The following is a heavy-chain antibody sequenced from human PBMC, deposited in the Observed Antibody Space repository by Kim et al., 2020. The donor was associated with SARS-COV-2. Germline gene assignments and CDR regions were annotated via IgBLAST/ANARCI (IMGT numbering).Heavy chain of an antibody. D-gene: IGHD2-2*01. CDR2: ISGSGGST. V-gene: IGHV3-23*01. CDR3: AKANYCSSTSCPFDY. J-gene: IGHJ4*02. CDR1: GFTFSSYA. Sequence: GGSLRLSCAASGFTFSSYAMSWVRQAPGKGLEWVSAISGSGGSTYYADSVKGRFTISRDNSKNTLYLQMNSLRAEDTAVYYCAKANYCSSTSCPFDYWGQGTLVTVSS.